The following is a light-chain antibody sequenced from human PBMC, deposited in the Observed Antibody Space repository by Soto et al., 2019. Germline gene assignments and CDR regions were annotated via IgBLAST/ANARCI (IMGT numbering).Light chain of an antibody. CDR3: QQYKSYWT. CDR2: KAS. J-gene: IGKJ1*01. V-gene: IGKV1-5*03. CDR1: QSISSW. Sequence: DIHMTQSPSTLSASVGDRVTITCRASQSISSWLAWYQQKPGKAPKLLIYKASSLESGVPSRFSGSGSGTEFPLTISSLQPDDFATYYCQQYKSYWTFGQGTKVEIK.